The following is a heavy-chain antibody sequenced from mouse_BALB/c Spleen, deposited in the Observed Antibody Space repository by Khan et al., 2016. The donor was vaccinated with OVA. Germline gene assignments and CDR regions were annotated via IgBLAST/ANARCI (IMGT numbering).Heavy chain of an antibody. V-gene: IGHV9-3-1*01. D-gene: IGHD2-13*01. CDR1: GYTFTSNG. Sequence: QIQLVQSGPELKKPGETVKISCKASGYTFTSNGMNWAKQAPGKGLKWMGWINTYTGEPTYAVDFKGRFAFSLETSASTAYLQINNLKNEDTATYFCARVGDSGTMDYWGQGTSVTVSS. CDR3: ARVGDSGTMDY. J-gene: IGHJ4*01. CDR2: INTYTGEP.